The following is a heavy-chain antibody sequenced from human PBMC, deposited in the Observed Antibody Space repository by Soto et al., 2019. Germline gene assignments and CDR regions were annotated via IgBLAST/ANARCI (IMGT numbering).Heavy chain of an antibody. Sequence: SETLSLTCNVSGASLSRYYWSWVRQPPGKGLEWIGRIYATGDTDYNPSLKSRISMSVDMSKKQFSLTLRSVTAADTAIYYCVRDGTKNLRDRFEPWGRGILVTVSS. V-gene: IGHV4-4*07. CDR3: VRDGTKNLRDRFEP. J-gene: IGHJ5*02. CDR2: IYATGDT. D-gene: IGHD1-26*01. CDR1: GASLSRYY.